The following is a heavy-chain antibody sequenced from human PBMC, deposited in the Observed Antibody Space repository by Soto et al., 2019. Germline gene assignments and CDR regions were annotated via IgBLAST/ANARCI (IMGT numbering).Heavy chain of an antibody. D-gene: IGHD4-17*01. CDR2: ISGSGGST. V-gene: IGHV3-23*01. CDR1: GFTFSSYA. J-gene: IGHJ6*02. CDR3: ARVVLGVTTVVSSRLHYGLDV. Sequence: EVQLLESGGGLVQPGGSLRLSCAASGFTFSSYAMSWVRQAPGKGLEWVSAISGSGGSTYYADSVKGRFTISRDNSKNTLYLQMNSLRAEDTAVYYCARVVLGVTTVVSSRLHYGLDVWGHGTTVTVSS.